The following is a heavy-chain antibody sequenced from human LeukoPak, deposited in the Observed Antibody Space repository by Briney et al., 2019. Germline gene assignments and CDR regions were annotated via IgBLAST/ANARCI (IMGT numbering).Heavy chain of an antibody. CDR1: GFTFSSSW. V-gene: IGHV3-74*01. CDR2: INSDGSST. CDR3: ARDRGYHFEN. J-gene: IGHJ4*02. Sequence: GGSLRLSCATSGFTFSSSWMHWVRQAPGRGLVWVSRINSDGSSTTYADSVKGRFIISRDNAKNTLYLQMNSLRAEDTAVYYCARDRGYHFENWGQGTLVTASS. D-gene: IGHD5-12*01.